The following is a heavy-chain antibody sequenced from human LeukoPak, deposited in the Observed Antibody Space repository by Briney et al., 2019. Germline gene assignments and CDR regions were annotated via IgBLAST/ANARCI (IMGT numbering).Heavy chain of an antibody. Sequence: PGGSLRLSCAASGFTFSSYEMNWVRQAPGKGLEVVSYISSSGTTIYYADSVKGRFTISRDNAKNSLYLQMNSLRAEDTAVYYCARETVRNYFDYWGQGTLVTVSS. D-gene: IGHD4-17*01. J-gene: IGHJ4*02. CDR1: GFTFSSYE. V-gene: IGHV3-48*03. CDR3: ARETVRNYFDY. CDR2: ISSSGTTI.